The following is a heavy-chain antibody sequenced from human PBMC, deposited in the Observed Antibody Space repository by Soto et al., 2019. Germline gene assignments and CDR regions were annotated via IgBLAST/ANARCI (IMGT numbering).Heavy chain of an antibody. CDR3: ARGYSGYPTVFDY. CDR2: IYYSGNT. D-gene: IGHD5-12*01. V-gene: IGHV4-31*03. J-gene: IGHJ4*02. Sequence: QVQLQESGPGLVKPSQTLSLTCTVSGGSISSGGYYWNWIRQHPGKGLEWIGYIYYSGNTYYNPSLKSRVTILVDTSKNQFSLKVSSVTAADTAVYYCARGYSGYPTVFDYWGQGTLVTVSS. CDR1: GGSISSGGYY.